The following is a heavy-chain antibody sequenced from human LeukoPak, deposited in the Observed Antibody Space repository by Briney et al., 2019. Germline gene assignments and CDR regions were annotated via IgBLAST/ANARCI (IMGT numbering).Heavy chain of an antibody. V-gene: IGHV1-18*01. D-gene: IGHD1-26*01. CDR1: GGTFSSYN. CDR2: ISAYNGNT. CDR3: ARDRGGSYSSLPFDY. J-gene: IGHJ4*02. Sequence: ASVKVSCKASGGTFSSYNINWVRQAPGQGLEWMGWISAYNGNTNYAQKLQGRVTMTTDTSTSTAYMELRSLRSDDTAVYYCARDRGGSYSSLPFDYWGQGTLVTVSS.